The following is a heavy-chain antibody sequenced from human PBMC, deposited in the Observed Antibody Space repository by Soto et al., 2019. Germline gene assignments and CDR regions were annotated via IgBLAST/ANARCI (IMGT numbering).Heavy chain of an antibody. CDR3: ARGRGYSRSWGYFDY. J-gene: IGHJ4*02. D-gene: IGHD6-13*01. V-gene: IGHV3-7*05. CDR2: IKQDGGEK. CDR1: GFTFSSYW. Sequence: GGSLRLSCAASGFTFSSYWMSLVRQAPGKGLEWVANIKQDGGEKYSVDSVTGRFTISRDNAKSSLFLQMNTLRAEDTAVYYCARGRGYSRSWGYFDYWGQGTLVTVSS.